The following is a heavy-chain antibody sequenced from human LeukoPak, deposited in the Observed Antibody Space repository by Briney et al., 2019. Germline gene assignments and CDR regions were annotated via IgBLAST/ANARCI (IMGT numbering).Heavy chain of an antibody. CDR2: ISTGSSTI. V-gene: IGHV3-48*02. Sequence: GGSLRLSCAASGFTFSSYSMNWVRQAPGKGLEWLSYISTGSSTIYYAVSVKGRFTISRDNAKNSPYLQMNSLRDDDTAVYYCARSSGWFLDYWGQGTLVTVSS. CDR3: ARSSGWFLDY. J-gene: IGHJ4*02. CDR1: GFTFSSYS. D-gene: IGHD6-19*01.